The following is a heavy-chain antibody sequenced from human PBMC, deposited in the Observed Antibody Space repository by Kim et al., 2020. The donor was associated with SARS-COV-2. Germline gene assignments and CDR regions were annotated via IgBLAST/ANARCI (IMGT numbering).Heavy chain of an antibody. Sequence: RYAPHFEGQYTIQADHSTTTAYLQWSSLKASDTSMYYCARSAGPYDYYFDYWGQGTLITVSS. D-gene: IGHD3-16*01. J-gene: IGHJ4*02. CDR3: ARSAGPYDYYFDY. V-gene: IGHV5-51*01.